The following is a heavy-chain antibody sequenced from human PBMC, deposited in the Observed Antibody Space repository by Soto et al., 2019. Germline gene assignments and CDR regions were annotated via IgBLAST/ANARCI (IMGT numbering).Heavy chain of an antibody. D-gene: IGHD3-22*01. J-gene: IGHJ4*02. Sequence: QVQLVQSGAEVKKPGASVKVSCKASGYTFTEYYMHWMRQAPGQGLEWMGWFNPTNGDTNYAHNFQDRVTMTRDASISTAYMELSSLTSDDTAVYYCTRGPSSGAFDYWGQGSLVAVSS. V-gene: IGHV1-2*02. CDR3: TRGPSSGAFDY. CDR1: GYTFTEYY. CDR2: FNPTNGDT.